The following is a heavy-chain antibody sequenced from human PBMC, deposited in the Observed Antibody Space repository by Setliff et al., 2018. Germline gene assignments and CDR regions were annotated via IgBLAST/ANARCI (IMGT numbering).Heavy chain of an antibody. CDR2: INHSGTT. J-gene: IGHJ4*02. V-gene: IGHV4-34*01. CDR1: GGSFSSVY. CDR3: AKFGPLDLTGDWAFDN. D-gene: IGHD7-27*01. Sequence: SETLSLTCAVYGGSFSSVYWSWIRQPPGKGLEWIGEINHSGTTNYNPSLKSRVTISVDTSKKQFSLKLSSVTAADTAVYYCAKFGPLDLTGDWAFDNWGQGTLVTVSS.